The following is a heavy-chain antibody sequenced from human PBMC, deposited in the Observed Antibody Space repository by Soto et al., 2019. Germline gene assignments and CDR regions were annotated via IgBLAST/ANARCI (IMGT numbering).Heavy chain of an antibody. CDR1: GFTFSSYA. Sequence: PGGSLRLSCAASGFTFSSYAMSWVRQAPGKGLEWVSAISGSGGSTYYADSVKGRFTISRDNSKNTLYLQMNSLRAEDTAVYYCAKTPFKYCSGGSCYWPRDYWGQGTLVTVSS. CDR3: AKTPFKYCSGGSCYWPRDY. D-gene: IGHD2-15*01. J-gene: IGHJ4*02. CDR2: ISGSGGST. V-gene: IGHV3-23*01.